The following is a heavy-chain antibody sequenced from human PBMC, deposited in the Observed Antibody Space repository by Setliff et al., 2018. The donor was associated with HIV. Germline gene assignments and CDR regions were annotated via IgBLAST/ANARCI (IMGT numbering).Heavy chain of an antibody. CDR1: RFTFSSYA. V-gene: IGHV3-23*01. J-gene: IGHJ4*02. Sequence: GGSLRLSCAASRFTFSSYAMSWVRQAPGKGLEWVSDISGSGGSTYYADSVKGRFTISRDNSKNTLYLQMNSLRVEDTGVYYCATQTGFYNSHWYDYWGQGTMVTVSS. D-gene: IGHD6-13*01. CDR3: ATQTGFYNSHWYDY. CDR2: ISGSGGST.